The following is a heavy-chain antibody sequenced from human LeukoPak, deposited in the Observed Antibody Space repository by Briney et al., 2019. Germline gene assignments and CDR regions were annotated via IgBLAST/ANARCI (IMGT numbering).Heavy chain of an antibody. V-gene: IGHV3-21*01. CDR3: ARATRPDFWSGYYTHDAFDI. CDR2: ISSSSSYI. CDR1: GFTFSSYS. J-gene: IGHJ3*02. Sequence: GGSLRLSCAASGFTFSSYSMNWVRQAPGKGLKRVSSISSSSSYIYYADSVKGRFTISRDNAKNSLYLQMNSLRAEDTAVYYCARATRPDFWSGYYTHDAFDIWGQGTMVTVSS. D-gene: IGHD3-3*01.